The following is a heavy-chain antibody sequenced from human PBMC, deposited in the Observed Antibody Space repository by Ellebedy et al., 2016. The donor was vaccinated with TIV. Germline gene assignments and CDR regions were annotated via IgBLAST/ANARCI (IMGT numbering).Heavy chain of an antibody. V-gene: IGHV3-53*01. CDR2: IHSDGRI. CDR1: GLTVRSNF. J-gene: IGHJ4*02. Sequence: GESLKISCAASGLTVRSNFMSWVRQAPGKTLEWVTIIHSDGRISYADSVKGRFTISRDNSKSTLYHQMNNLRVEDTAVYYCARDRDGSSFDYWGQGTLVTVSP. CDR3: ARDRDGSSFDY. D-gene: IGHD1-1*01.